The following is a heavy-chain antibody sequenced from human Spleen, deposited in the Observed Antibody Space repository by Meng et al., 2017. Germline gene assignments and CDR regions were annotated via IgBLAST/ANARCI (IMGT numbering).Heavy chain of an antibody. CDR1: GGSISSGDYY. J-gene: IGHJ4*02. CDR2: IYYSGST. CDR3: ARVETATTNPYFDY. Sequence: QVQLQESGPGLVKPSQTLSLPCPVSGGSISSGDYYWSWIRQPPGRGLEWIGYIYYSGSTYYNPSLRSRVTISVDTSKNQFSLILTSVTAADTAVYFCARVETATTNPYFDYWGQGTLVTVSS. D-gene: IGHD5-24*01. V-gene: IGHV4-30-4*01.